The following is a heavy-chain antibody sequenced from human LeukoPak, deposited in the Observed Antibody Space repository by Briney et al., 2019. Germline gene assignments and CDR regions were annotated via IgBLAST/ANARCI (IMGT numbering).Heavy chain of an antibody. CDR1: GYTFTSYD. V-gene: IGHV1-8*01. D-gene: IGHD3-10*01. CDR2: MNPNSGNT. J-gene: IGHJ4*02. CDR3: ARWCYGSGSYYFDY. Sequence: ASVKVSCKASGYTFTSYDINWVRQATGQGLEWMGWMNPNSGNTGYAQKFQGRVTMTRNTSISTAYMELSSLRSEDTAVYYCARWCYGSGSYYFDYWGQGTLVTVSS.